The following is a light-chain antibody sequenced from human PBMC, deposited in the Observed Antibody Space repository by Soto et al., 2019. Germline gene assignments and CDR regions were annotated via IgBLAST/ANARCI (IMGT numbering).Light chain of an antibody. J-gene: IGKJ1*01. Sequence: EIVLTQSPGTLSLSPGDRASLSCRASQSVSSFYLAWYQQKPGQAPRLLIYGASSRATGIPDRFSGSGSGTDVTLTIARHEPEDFAVYYCQQYDDSPWTFGPGTKVEIK. CDR1: QSVSSFY. CDR3: QQYDDSPWT. CDR2: GAS. V-gene: IGKV3-20*01.